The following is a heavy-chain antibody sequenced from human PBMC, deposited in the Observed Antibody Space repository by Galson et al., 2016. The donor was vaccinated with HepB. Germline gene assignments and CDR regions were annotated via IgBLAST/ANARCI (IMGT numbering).Heavy chain of an antibody. J-gene: IGHJ5*02. D-gene: IGHD3-10*01. CDR3: AKEKGLGWFGGGSGS. CDR1: GFNFRTYA. V-gene: IGHV3-23*01. CDR2: IDDGGART. Sequence: SLRLSCAASGFNFRTYAMTWVRQAPRKGLEWVSAIDDGGARTSYADSVKGRFTISRDNSRNFLYLQMNSLRAEDTAVYYCAKEKGLGWFGGGSGSWGQGTQVTVSS.